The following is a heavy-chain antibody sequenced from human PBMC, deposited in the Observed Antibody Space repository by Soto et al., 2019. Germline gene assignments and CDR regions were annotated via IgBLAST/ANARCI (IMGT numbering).Heavy chain of an antibody. CDR1: GGSMRNYF. Sequence: SETLSLTCTVSGGSMRNYFWTWIRQPPGKGLEWIGYIHYSGTTSFFPSYNPSLRSRVTISEDTSKNQFSLKLLTVTTADTAVYFCAAGEASSRNLAPYYLDFWGQGTLVTVSS. CDR3: AAGEASSRNLAPYYLDF. CDR2: IHYSGTT. J-gene: IGHJ4*02. D-gene: IGHD6-13*01. V-gene: IGHV4-59*01.